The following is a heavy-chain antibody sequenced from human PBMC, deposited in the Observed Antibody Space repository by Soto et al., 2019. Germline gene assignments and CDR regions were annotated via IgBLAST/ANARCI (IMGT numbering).Heavy chain of an antibody. Sequence: EVPLLESGGGLVQPGGSLRLSCAASGFTFSSYAMSWVRQAPGKGLEWVSAISGSGGSTYYADSVKGRFTISRDNSKNTLYLQMNSLRAEDTAVYYCAKDFRLGLAARPGHDAFDIWGQGTMVTVSS. CDR2: ISGSGGST. CDR1: GFTFSSYA. V-gene: IGHV3-23*01. D-gene: IGHD6-6*01. CDR3: AKDFRLGLAARPGHDAFDI. J-gene: IGHJ3*02.